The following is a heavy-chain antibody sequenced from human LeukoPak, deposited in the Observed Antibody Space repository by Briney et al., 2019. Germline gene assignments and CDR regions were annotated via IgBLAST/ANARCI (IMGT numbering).Heavy chain of an antibody. D-gene: IGHD6-13*01. CDR2: ISGSGGTT. V-gene: IGHV3-23*01. CDR3: AKGKPAAGTFDY. J-gene: IGHJ4*02. CDR1: GFSFSVYW. Sequence: GGSLRLSCAASGFSFSVYWMHWVRQAPGKGLEWVSTISGSGGTTYYADSVKGRFTISRDNSKNTLYLQINSLRAEDTALYYCAKGKPAAGTFDYWGQGTLVTVSS.